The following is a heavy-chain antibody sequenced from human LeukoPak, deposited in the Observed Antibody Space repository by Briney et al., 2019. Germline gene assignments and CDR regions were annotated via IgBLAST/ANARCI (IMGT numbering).Heavy chain of an antibody. CDR3: ARGGGYASPIGY. V-gene: IGHV4-59*01. Sequence: SETLSLTCTLPGGSISTYYWSWSRQPPGKGLEWIGYIYHSGSTNYNPSLKSRVTISVDTSKNQFSLKLSSVTAADTAVYYCARGGGYASPIGYWGQGALVTVSS. CDR2: IYHSGST. CDR1: GGSISTYY. J-gene: IGHJ4*02. D-gene: IGHD5-12*01.